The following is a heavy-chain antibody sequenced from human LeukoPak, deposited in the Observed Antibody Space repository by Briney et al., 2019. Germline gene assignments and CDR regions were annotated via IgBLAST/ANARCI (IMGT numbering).Heavy chain of an antibody. CDR1: GFTFSSYG. J-gene: IGHJ6*04. CDR3: AREVVVPAAIYYYYGMDV. D-gene: IGHD2-2*02. Sequence: GRSLRLSCAASGFTFSSYGMHWVRQAPGKGLEWVAVIWYDGSNKYYADSVKGRFTIFRDNSKNTLYLQMNSLRAEDTAVYYCAREVVVPAAIYYYYGMDVWGKGTTVTVSS. CDR2: IWYDGSNK. V-gene: IGHV3-33*01.